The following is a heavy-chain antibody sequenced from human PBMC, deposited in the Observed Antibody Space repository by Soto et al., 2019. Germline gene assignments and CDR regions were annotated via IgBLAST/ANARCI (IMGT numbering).Heavy chain of an antibody. CDR1: WFTFPLYS. J-gene: IGHJ4*02. D-gene: IGHD3-22*01. V-gene: IGHV3-21*01. Sequence: GGSLRLSCAAPWFTFPLYSMIWVLQAPGKGLEWVASITSSSSYIYYEDSLKGRFTISRDNAKNSLFLQLDSLRAEDTAVYFCVRARSTDSRPDYWGQGT. CDR3: VRARSTDSRPDY. CDR2: ITSSSSYI.